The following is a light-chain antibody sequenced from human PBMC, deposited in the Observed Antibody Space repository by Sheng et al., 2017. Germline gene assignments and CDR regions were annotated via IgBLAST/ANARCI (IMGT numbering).Light chain of an antibody. CDR3: SSYTSSSTVV. CDR2: EVS. Sequence: QSALTQPASVSGSPGQSITISCTGTSSDVGGYNYVSRYQQEPGKAPKLMIYEVSYRSSGVSDRFSGSKSGNTASLTISGLHAEDEADYYCSSYTSSSTVVFGGGTKVTVL. J-gene: IGLJ2*01. V-gene: IGLV2-14*01. CDR1: SSDVGGYNY.